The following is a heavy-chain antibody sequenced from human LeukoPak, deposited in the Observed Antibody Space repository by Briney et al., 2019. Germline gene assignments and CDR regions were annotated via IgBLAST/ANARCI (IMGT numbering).Heavy chain of an antibody. J-gene: IGHJ4*02. V-gene: IGHV1-2*04. CDR3: ARLTSDFWSDYYFDY. Sequence: ASVKVSCKASGYTFTGYYMHWVRQAPGQGLEWMGWINPNSGGTNYAQKFQGWVTMTRDTSISTAYMELSRLRSDDTAVYYCARLTSDFWSDYYFDYWGQGTLVTVSS. D-gene: IGHD3-3*01. CDR1: GYTFTGYY. CDR2: INPNSGGT.